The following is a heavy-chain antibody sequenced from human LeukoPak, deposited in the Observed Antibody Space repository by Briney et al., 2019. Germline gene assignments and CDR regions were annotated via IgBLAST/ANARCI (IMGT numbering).Heavy chain of an antibody. CDR2: ISYSGRT. D-gene: IGHD3-10*01. J-gene: IGHJ6*02. Sequence: SETLSLTCTVSDGSISSNSYYWGWIRQPPGKGLEWIGSISYSGRTYYNPSLESRVSISVDASKNQFSLELNSVTAADTAVYYCSRFRMVRGVIIPYGLDVWGQGTSVTVSS. V-gene: IGHV4-39*03. CDR1: DGSISSNSYY. CDR3: SRFRMVRGVIIPYGLDV.